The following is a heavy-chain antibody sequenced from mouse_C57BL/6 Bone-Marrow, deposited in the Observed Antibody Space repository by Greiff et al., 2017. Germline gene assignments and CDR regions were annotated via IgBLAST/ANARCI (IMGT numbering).Heavy chain of an antibody. CDR3: TRDRGVVATDYFDY. D-gene: IGHD1-1*01. V-gene: IGHV5-9-1*02. J-gene: IGHJ2*01. CDR1: GFTFSSYA. CDR2: ISSGGDYI. Sequence: EVKLQESGEGLVKPGGSLKLSCAASGFTFSSYAMSWVRQTPEKRLEWVAYISSGGDYIYYADTVKGRFTISRDNARNTLYLQMSSLKSEDTAMYYCTRDRGVVATDYFDYWGQGTTLTVSS.